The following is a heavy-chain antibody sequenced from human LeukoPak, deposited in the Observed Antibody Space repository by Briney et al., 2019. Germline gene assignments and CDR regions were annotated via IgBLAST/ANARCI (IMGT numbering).Heavy chain of an antibody. V-gene: IGHV4-39*07. CDR1: GGSISSSSYY. D-gene: IGHD2-2*01. CDR3: ARATNYQLLSFLPWAFDI. Sequence: SETLSLTCTVSGGSISSSSYYWGWIRQPPGKGLEWIGSIYYSGSTYYNPSLKSRVTISVDRSKNQFSLKLSSVTAADTAVYYCARATNYQLLSFLPWAFDIWGQGTMVTVSS. J-gene: IGHJ3*02. CDR2: IYYSGST.